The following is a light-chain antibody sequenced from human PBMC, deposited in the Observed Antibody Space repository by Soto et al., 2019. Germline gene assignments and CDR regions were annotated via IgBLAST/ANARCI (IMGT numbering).Light chain of an antibody. V-gene: IGKV1-5*03. CDR3: QHYNSYSEA. CDR2: KAS. CDR1: QTISSW. J-gene: IGKJ1*01. Sequence: DIQMTQSPSTLSVAVGDRVTITCRASQTISSWLAWYQQKPGKTPKLLIYKASTLKSGVPSRFSGSGSGTEFTLTISSLQPDDFATYYCQHYNSYSEAFGQRSKADVK.